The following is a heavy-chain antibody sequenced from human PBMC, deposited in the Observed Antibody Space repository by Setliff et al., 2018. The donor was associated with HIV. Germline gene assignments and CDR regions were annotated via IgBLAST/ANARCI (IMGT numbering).Heavy chain of an antibody. CDR3: ARYSSGWYLSLDAFDI. Sequence: PSETLSLTCAVYGGSLRGFYWTWVRQPPGKGLEWIGYIYYSGSTNYNPSLKSRVTISVDTSKNQFSLKLSSVTAADTAVYYCARYSSGWYLSLDAFDIWGQGTMVTVSS. J-gene: IGHJ3*02. D-gene: IGHD6-19*01. CDR1: GGSLRGFY. CDR2: IYYSGST. V-gene: IGHV4-59*01.